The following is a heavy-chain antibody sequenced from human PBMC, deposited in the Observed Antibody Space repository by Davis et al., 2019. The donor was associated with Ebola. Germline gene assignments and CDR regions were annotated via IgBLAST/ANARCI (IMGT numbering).Heavy chain of an antibody. D-gene: IGHD3-10*01. CDR2: ISAYNGNT. V-gene: IGHV1-18*04. Sequence: ASVKVSCKASGYTFTSYYMHWVRQAPGQGLEWMGWISAYNGNTNYAQKLQGRVTMTTDTSTSTAYMELRSLRSDDTAVYYCARGVTMVRGVIITPHPPFDYWGQGTLVTVSS. CDR3: ARGVTMVRGVIITPHPPFDY. CDR1: GYTFTSYY. J-gene: IGHJ4*02.